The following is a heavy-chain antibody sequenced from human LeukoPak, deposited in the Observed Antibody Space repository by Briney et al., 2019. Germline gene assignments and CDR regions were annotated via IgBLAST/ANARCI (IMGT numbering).Heavy chain of an antibody. CDR3: AKDYLDGRDNFYYMDV. V-gene: IGHV3-23*01. CDR2: ILGSGGNT. Sequence: GGFLRLSCAASGFSFRSYAMSWVRQAPGKGLEWVSSILGSGGNTYYADSVKGRFTISRDNSENTLYLQMSSLRAEDTALYYCAKDYLDGRDNFYYMDVWGKGTTVTVSS. D-gene: IGHD3-9*01. J-gene: IGHJ6*03. CDR1: GFSFRSYA.